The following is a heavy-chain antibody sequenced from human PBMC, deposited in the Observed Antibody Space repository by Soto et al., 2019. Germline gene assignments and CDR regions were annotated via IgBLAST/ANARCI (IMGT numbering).Heavy chain of an antibody. CDR3: ASPWDLPGAFGI. J-gene: IGHJ3*02. CDR1: GGTFSSST. D-gene: IGHD1-26*01. Sequence: QVQLVQSGAEVKKPGSSVKVSCKASGGTFSSSTISWVRQAPGQGLEWMGRIIPILGIANYAQKFQGRVTITADNSTITAYMELSSLRSEDTAVYSCASPWDLPGAFGIWGQGTMFTVSS. CDR2: IIPILGIA. V-gene: IGHV1-69*02.